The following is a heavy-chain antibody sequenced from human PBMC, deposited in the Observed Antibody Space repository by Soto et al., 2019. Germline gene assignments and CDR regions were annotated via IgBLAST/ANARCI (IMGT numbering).Heavy chain of an antibody. V-gene: IGHV4-34*01. CDR3: ARGRARGSYWCV. J-gene: IGHJ4*02. CDR2: INHSGDT. Sequence: WTWIRQPPGTGLEWIGEINHSGDTNYNPSLKSRATISIDTSKNQFSLNLRSVTAADRAVYYCARGRARGSYWCVWGQGTLVTVSS. D-gene: IGHD1-26*01.